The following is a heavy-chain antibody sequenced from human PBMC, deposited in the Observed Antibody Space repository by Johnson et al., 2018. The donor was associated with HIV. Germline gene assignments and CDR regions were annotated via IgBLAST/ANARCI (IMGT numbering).Heavy chain of an antibody. CDR3: TRGSFTDDAFDV. CDR1: SSNY. V-gene: IGHV3-66*02. Sequence: VQLVESGGGLVQPGGSLRLSCVGSSNYKSWVRQAPGKGLEWVSAIYSGGSTYYADSVKGRFTISRDTSKNMLYLQMNSLRPEDTAVYYCTRGSFTDDAFDVWGLGTMVTVSS. J-gene: IGHJ3*01. D-gene: IGHD1-26*01. CDR2: IYSGGST.